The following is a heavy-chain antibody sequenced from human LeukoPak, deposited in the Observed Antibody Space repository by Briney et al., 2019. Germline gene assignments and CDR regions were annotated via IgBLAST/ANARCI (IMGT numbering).Heavy chain of an antibody. J-gene: IGHJ4*02. CDR3: ARIVMVRGVTNFDY. D-gene: IGHD3-10*01. CDR2: IYSSGST. CDR1: GASVSGSNYY. V-gene: IGHV4-39*07. Sequence: SETLSLTCAVSGASVSGSNYYWGWIRQPPGKGLEWIGNIYSSGSTYYNASLQSRVTISIDTSKNQFSLKLSSVTAADTAVYYCARIVMVRGVTNFDYWGQGTLVTVPS.